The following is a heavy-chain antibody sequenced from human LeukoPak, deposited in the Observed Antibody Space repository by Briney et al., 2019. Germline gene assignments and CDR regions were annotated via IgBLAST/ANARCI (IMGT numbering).Heavy chain of an antibody. CDR3: ARVGDSSGYFDY. Sequence: SVKVSCKASGGTFSSYAISWVRQAPGQGLEWMGRIIPILGIANYAQKFQGRVTITADKSTSTAYMELSSLRSEDPAVYYCARVGDSSGYFDYWGQGPLVTVSS. D-gene: IGHD6-19*01. CDR2: IIPILGIA. V-gene: IGHV1-69*04. J-gene: IGHJ4*02. CDR1: GGTFSSYA.